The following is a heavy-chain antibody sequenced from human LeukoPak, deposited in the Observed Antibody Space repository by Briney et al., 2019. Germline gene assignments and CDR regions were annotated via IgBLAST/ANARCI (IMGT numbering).Heavy chain of an antibody. D-gene: IGHD3-22*01. CDR1: GGSISTYY. V-gene: IGHV4-59*01. Sequence: PSETLSLTCTVSGGSISTYYWSWMRQPPGKGLEWIGYIFDNGYTKYNPSLESRVTMSVDTSKNQFSLRLTSVAAADSAVYYCARAIRNSGGFYSDYWGQGRLVIVSS. CDR3: ARAIRNSGGFYSDY. CDR2: IFDNGYT. J-gene: IGHJ4*02.